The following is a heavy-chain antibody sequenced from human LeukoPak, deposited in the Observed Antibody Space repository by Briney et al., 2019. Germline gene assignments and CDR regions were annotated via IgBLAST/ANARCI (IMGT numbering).Heavy chain of an antibody. Sequence: ASVKVSCKSSGYTFTSYDINWVRQATGQGLEWMGWMNPNSGHTGYAQKFLGRITMTRNTSISTAYMELSSLRYDDTAVYFCARSEKNYFDSRGDDYWGQGTLVTVSS. V-gene: IGHV1-8*01. D-gene: IGHD3-22*01. J-gene: IGHJ4*02. CDR3: ARSEKNYFDSRGDDY. CDR1: GYTFTSYD. CDR2: MNPNSGHT.